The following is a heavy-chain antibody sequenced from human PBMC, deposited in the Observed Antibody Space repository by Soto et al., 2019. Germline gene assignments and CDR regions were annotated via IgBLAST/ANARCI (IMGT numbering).Heavy chain of an antibody. CDR2: INHSGRT. D-gene: IGHD2-15*01. CDR1: GGSFSNYY. J-gene: IGHJ6*03. Sequence: QVQLQQWGAGLLKPSETLSLTCAVYGGSFSNYYWSWIRQPPGKGLEWIGEINHSGRTSYNPSLKSRVNISVDTSKNQCSLKVSSVTAADTAVYYCARGRGYCSGGSCYRRNYYMDVWGKGTTVTVSS. CDR3: ARGRGYCSGGSCYRRNYYMDV. V-gene: IGHV4-34*01.